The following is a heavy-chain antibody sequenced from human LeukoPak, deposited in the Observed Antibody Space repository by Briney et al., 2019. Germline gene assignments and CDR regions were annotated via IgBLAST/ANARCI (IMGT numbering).Heavy chain of an antibody. CDR3: AKDTAVGGSPYYFEY. J-gene: IGHJ4*02. D-gene: IGHD6-19*01. CDR2: MSGGGGIT. Sequence: GGSLRLSCEASGITFSSYAMHWVRQAPGKGLEWVSAMSGGGGITYYADSVKGRFTISRDNSKNTLYLQMNSLRAEDTAVYYCAKDTAVGGSPYYFEYWGQGTLVTVSS. V-gene: IGHV3-23*01. CDR1: GITFSSYA.